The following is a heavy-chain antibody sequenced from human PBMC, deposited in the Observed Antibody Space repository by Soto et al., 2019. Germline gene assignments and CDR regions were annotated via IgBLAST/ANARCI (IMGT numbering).Heavy chain of an antibody. V-gene: IGHV4-59*01. Sequence: SETLSLTCTVSGGSISSYYWSWIRQPPGKGLEWIGYIYYSGSTNYNPSLKSRVTISVDTSKNQFSLKLSSVTAADTAVYYCARDTIYGSGSYYYYYGMDVWGQGTTVTVSS. D-gene: IGHD3-10*01. J-gene: IGHJ6*02. CDR1: GGSISSYY. CDR3: ARDTIYGSGSYYYYYGMDV. CDR2: IYYSGST.